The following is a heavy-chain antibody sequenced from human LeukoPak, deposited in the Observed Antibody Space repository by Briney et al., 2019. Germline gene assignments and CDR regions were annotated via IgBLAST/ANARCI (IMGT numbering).Heavy chain of an antibody. Sequence: GGSLRLSCAASGFTFSSYAMHWVRQAPGKGLEWVAVISYDGSNKYYADSVKGRFTISRDNSKNTLYLQMNSLRAEDTAVHYCARDRVAVAGGKLGFGYFDYWGQGTLVTVSS. V-gene: IGHV3-30-3*01. CDR2: ISYDGSNK. CDR3: ARDRVAVAGGKLGFGYFDY. CDR1: GFTFSSYA. D-gene: IGHD6-19*01. J-gene: IGHJ4*02.